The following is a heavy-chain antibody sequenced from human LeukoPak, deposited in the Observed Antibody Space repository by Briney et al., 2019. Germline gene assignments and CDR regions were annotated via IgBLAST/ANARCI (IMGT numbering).Heavy chain of an antibody. D-gene: IGHD6-13*01. V-gene: IGHV3-21*01. CDR2: ISSSSSYI. CDR3: ARDLNSSSWYGWFDP. J-gene: IGHJ5*02. CDR1: GFTFSSYS. Sequence: GGSLRLSCAASGFTFSSYSMNWVRQAPGKGLEWVSSISSSSSYIYYADSVKGRFTISRDNAKNSLYLQMNSLRAEDTAVYYCARDLNSSSWYGWFDPWGQGTLVTVSS.